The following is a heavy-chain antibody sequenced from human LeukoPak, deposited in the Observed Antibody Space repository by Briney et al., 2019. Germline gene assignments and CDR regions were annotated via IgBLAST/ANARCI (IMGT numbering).Heavy chain of an antibody. CDR3: ARDPGVSMVRGVILNYYFDY. V-gene: IGHV1-69*05. CDR1: GGTFSSYA. Sequence: ASVKVSCKASGGTFSSYAISWVRQAPGQGLEWMGGIIPIFGTANYAQKFQGRVTITTDESTSTAYMELSSLRSEDTAVYYCARDPGVSMVRGVILNYYFDYWGQGTLVTVSS. D-gene: IGHD3-10*01. J-gene: IGHJ4*02. CDR2: IIPIFGTA.